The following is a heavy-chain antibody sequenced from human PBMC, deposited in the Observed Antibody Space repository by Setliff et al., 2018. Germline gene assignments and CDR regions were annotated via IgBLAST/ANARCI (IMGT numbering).Heavy chain of an antibody. D-gene: IGHD3-22*01. V-gene: IGHV3-48*04. CDR3: ASSSSGQRRKQS. CDR1: GFTFSSYS. J-gene: IGHJ5*02. Sequence: GSLRLSCAASGFTFSSYSMNWVRQAPGKGLEWVSYISSSSSTIYYADSVKGRFTISRDNAKNPLYLQMNSLRAEDTAVYYCASSSSGQRRKQSWGQGTLVTVSS. CDR2: ISSSSSTI.